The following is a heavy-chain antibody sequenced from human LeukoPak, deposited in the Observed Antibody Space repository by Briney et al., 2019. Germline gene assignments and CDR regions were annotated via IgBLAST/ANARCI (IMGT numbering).Heavy chain of an antibody. CDR2: INHSGST. D-gene: IGHD5-12*01. J-gene: IGHJ4*02. CDR1: GGSFSGYY. V-gene: IGHV4-34*01. Sequence: SETLSLTCVVYGGSFSGYYWSWIRQPPGKGLEWIGEINHSGSTNYNPSLKSRVTISVDTSKNQFSLKLSSVTAADTAVYYCARGPTAWWLLASFDYWGQGTLVTVSS. CDR3: ARGPTAWWLLASFDY.